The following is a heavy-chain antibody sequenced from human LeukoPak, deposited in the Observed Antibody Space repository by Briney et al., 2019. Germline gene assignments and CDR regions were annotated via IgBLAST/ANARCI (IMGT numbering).Heavy chain of an antibody. CDR2: IYYSGST. J-gene: IGHJ5*02. CDR3: ARGYGDYVSPSWFDP. D-gene: IGHD4-17*01. CDR1: GGSISSGDYY. Sequence: KPSQTLSLTCTVSGGSISSGDYYWSWIRQPPGKGLECIGYIYYSGSTYYNPSLKSRVTISVDTSKNQFSLKLSSVTAADTAVYYCARGYGDYVSPSWFDPWGPGTLVTVSS. V-gene: IGHV4-30-4*01.